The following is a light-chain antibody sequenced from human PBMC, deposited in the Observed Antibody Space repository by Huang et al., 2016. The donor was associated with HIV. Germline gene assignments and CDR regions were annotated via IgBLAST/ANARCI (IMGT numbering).Light chain of an antibody. CDR1: QVIGNS. CDR2: VAS. V-gene: IGKV1-27*01. Sequence: DIQMTQSPSSLSAFVGDTVTITCRASQVIGNSLAWYQQKPGRPPKLLIYVASTLQSGVPSRFSGSGAGTDFTLTITQLQTEDIATYYCQKYDSAPRTFGQGTRVEV. J-gene: IGKJ1*01. CDR3: QKYDSAPRT.